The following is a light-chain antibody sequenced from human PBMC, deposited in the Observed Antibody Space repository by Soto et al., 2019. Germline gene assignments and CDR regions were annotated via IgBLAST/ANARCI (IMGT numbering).Light chain of an antibody. CDR3: QQYGSSLTWT. J-gene: IGKJ1*01. CDR1: QSVSSSY. CDR2: GAS. V-gene: IGKV3-20*01. Sequence: EIVLTQSPCTLSLSPGERATLSCRAIQSVSSSYLAWYQQKPGQAPRLLIYGASSRTTGIPDRFSGSGSGTDFTLTISRLEPEDFAVYYCQQYGSSLTWTFGQGPMVDIK.